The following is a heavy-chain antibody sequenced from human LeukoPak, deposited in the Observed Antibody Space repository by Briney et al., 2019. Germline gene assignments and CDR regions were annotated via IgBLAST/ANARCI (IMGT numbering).Heavy chain of an antibody. D-gene: IGHD3-16*01. CDR2: IYYSGST. CDR3: ARGSSRGSYYDY. V-gene: IGHV4-59*01. CDR1: GGSISSYY. Sequence: SETLSLTCTVSGGSISSYYWSWIRQPPGKGLEWIGYIYYSGSTNYNPSPKSRVTISVDTSKNQFSLKLSSVTAADTAVYYCARGSSRGSYYDYWGQGTLVTVSS. J-gene: IGHJ4*02.